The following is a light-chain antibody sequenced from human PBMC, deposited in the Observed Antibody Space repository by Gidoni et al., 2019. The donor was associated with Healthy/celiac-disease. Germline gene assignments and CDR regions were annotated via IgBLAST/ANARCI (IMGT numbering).Light chain of an antibody. CDR1: SPNIGSNT. V-gene: IGLV1-44*01. CDR2: SNN. Sequence: QSVLTHPPSASGTPGQRVTISCSGSSPNIGSNTVNWYQQLPGTAPKLLIYSNNQRPSGVPDRFSGSKSGTSASLAISGLQSEDEADYYCAAWDDSLNGLVFGGGTKLTVL. J-gene: IGLJ2*01. CDR3: AAWDDSLNGLV.